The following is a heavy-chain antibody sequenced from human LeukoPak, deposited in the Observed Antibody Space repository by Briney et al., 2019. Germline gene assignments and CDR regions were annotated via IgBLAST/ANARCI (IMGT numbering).Heavy chain of an antibody. Sequence: GASVKVSCKASGYTFTIFYMHWVRQAPGQGLEWMGWINPNSGGTNYAQKFQGRVTMTRDTSISTAYMELSRLRSDDTAVYYCARSPPRIAAAGTVDYWGQGTLVTVSS. J-gene: IGHJ4*02. CDR1: GYTFTIFY. CDR2: INPNSGGT. CDR3: ARSPPRIAAAGTVDY. D-gene: IGHD6-13*01. V-gene: IGHV1-2*02.